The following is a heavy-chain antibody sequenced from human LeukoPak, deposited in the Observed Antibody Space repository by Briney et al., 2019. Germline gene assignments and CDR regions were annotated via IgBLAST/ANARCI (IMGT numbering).Heavy chain of an antibody. CDR1: GFTFSNYS. V-gene: IGHV3-30*04. Sequence: GGSLRLSCAASGFTFSNYSMHWVRQAPGKGLEWVAVISYDGSNKYYADSVKGRFTISRDNPKNTLYLQMNSLRAEDTAVYYCAELGITMIGGVWGKGTTVTISS. CDR3: AELGITMIGGV. CDR2: ISYDGSNK. D-gene: IGHD3-10*02. J-gene: IGHJ6*04.